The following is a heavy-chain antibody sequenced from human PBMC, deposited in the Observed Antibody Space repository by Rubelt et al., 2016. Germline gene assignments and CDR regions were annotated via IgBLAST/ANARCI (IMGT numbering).Heavy chain of an antibody. J-gene: IGHJ4*02. V-gene: IGHV4-39*01. CDR3: ARLWSTVPNYYFDY. D-gene: IGHD2-2*01. CDR1: GGSISSSSYY. Sequence: QLQLQESGPGLVKPSETLSLTCAVSGGSISSSSYYWGWIRQPPGKGLEWIVSIYYSGRTIYNPSLKSGVTRFVDTSKNQFSLKLSSGTAADTAVYYCARLWSTVPNYYFDYWGQGTLVTVSS. CDR2: IYYSGRT.